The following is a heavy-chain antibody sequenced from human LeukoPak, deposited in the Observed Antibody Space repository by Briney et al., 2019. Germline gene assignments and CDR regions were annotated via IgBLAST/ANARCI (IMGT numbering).Heavy chain of an antibody. J-gene: IGHJ4*02. V-gene: IGHV1-18*01. CDR1: GYTFTSYG. CDR2: ISAYNGNT. CDR3: ARDLSHYDFWSGYYRRLDY. D-gene: IGHD3-3*01. Sequence: ASVKVSCKASGYTFTSYGISWVRQAPGQGLEWMGWISAYNGNTSYAQKLQGRVTMTTDTSTSTAYMELRSLRSDDTAVYYCARDLSHYDFWSGYYRRLDYWGQGTLVTVSS.